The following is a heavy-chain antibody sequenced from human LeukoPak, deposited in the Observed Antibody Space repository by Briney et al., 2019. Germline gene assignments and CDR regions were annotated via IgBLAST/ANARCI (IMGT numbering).Heavy chain of an antibody. J-gene: IGHJ4*02. Sequence: GASVKVSCKSSGYTFTGYYMHWVRQAPGQGLEWMRWINPNSGGTNYAQKFQGRVTMTRDTSISTAYMELSRLRSDDTAVYYCARDPHYYDSSGYYYYWGQGTLVTVSS. CDR2: INPNSGGT. CDR1: GYTFTGYY. V-gene: IGHV1-2*02. CDR3: ARDPHYYDSSGYYYY. D-gene: IGHD3-22*01.